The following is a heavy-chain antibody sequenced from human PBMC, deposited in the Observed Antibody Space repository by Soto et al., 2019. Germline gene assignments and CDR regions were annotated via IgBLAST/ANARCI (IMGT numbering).Heavy chain of an antibody. J-gene: IGHJ2*01. D-gene: IGHD2-2*02. V-gene: IGHV3-7*03. Sequence: EVQLVESGGGLVQPGGSLRLSCAASGFTFSSYWMSWGRQAPGKGLEWVANIKQDGSEKYYVDSVKGRFTISKDNAKNALYLQMNSLRAEDTAVYYCARDGRGYCSSTSCYRVSYARWYFDLWGRGTLVTVSS. CDR2: IKQDGSEK. CDR1: GFTFSSYW. CDR3: ARDGRGYCSSTSCYRVSYARWYFDL.